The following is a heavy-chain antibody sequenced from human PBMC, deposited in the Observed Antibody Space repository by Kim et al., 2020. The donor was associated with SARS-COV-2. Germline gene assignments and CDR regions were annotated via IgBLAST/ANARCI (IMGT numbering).Heavy chain of an antibody. CDR2: ISGSGGST. V-gene: IGHV3-23*01. CDR3: AKVGLYGVNRRADY. CDR1: GFTFSSYA. J-gene: IGHJ4*02. D-gene: IGHD3-3*01. Sequence: GGSLRLSCAASGFTFSSYAMSWVRQAPGKGLEWVSAISGSGGSTYYADSVKGRFTISRDNSKNTLYLQMNSLRAEDTAVYYCAKVGLYGVNRRADYWGQGTLVTVSS.